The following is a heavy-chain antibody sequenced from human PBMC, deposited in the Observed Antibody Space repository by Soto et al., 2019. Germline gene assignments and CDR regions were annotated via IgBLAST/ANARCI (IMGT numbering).Heavy chain of an antibody. V-gene: IGHV4-31*03. CDR3: ARFGYYDFWSGYYTGLSGSYYYYYGMDV. CDR1: GGSISSGGYY. Sequence: SETLSVTCTVSGGSISSGGYYWSWIRQHPGKGLEWIGYIYYSGSTYYNPSLKSRVTISVDTSKNQFSLKLSSVTAADTAVYYCARFGYYDFWSGYYTGLSGSYYYYYGMDVWGQGTTVTVSS. D-gene: IGHD3-3*01. J-gene: IGHJ6*02. CDR2: IYYSGST.